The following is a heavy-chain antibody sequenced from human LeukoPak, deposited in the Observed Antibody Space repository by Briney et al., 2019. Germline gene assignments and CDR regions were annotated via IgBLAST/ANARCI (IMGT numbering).Heavy chain of an antibody. J-gene: IGHJ4*02. Sequence: GGSRRLSFAASGFTFSSYGMSWVRQAPGKGLEWVANIKQDGSEKYYVDSVKGRFTISRDNAKNSMYLQMTSLRDEDTAVYYCARDPAAWDHWGQGALVTVSS. CDR1: GFTFSSYG. D-gene: IGHD2-2*01. V-gene: IGHV3-7*01. CDR3: ARDPAAWDH. CDR2: IKQDGSEK.